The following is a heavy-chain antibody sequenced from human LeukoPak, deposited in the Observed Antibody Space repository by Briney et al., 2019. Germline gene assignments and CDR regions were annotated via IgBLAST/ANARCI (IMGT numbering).Heavy chain of an antibody. CDR2: MSYDGSNK. CDR1: GFTFSDYA. J-gene: IGHJ6*02. D-gene: IGHD6-19*01. Sequence: GRSLRLSCAASGFTFSDYAMHWVRQAPAKGLEWVAVMSYDGSNKYYADSVKGRFTISRDNSKNTLYVQMNSLRVEDTAVYYCARDFQWLRAMDVWGQGTTVTVSS. CDR3: ARDFQWLRAMDV. V-gene: IGHV3-30-3*01.